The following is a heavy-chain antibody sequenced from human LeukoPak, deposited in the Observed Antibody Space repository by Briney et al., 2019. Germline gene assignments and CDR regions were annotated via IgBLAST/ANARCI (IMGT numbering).Heavy chain of an antibody. V-gene: IGHV3-30*03. CDR1: GLTLNNCG. CDR2: ISYDGSDK. J-gene: IGHJ3*02. Sequence: GRSLRLSCGATGLTLNNCGMNGVRQSPGKGLEGGAIISYDGSDKYYADSVKGRFTISRHIANNTLYRQVNSLRAGDTALYSCARDRVGFGEYSGAFDTWGQGTMVTVSS. CDR3: ARDRVGFGEYSGAFDT. D-gene: IGHD5-18*01.